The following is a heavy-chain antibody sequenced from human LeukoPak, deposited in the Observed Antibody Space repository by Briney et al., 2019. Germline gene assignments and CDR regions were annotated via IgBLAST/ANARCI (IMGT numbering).Heavy chain of an antibody. V-gene: IGHV1-24*01. CDR3: ATATLGPTVTQGWGFDY. J-gene: IGHJ4*02. CDR2: FDPEDGET. CDR1: GYTLTELS. Sequence: ASVKVSCKVSGYTLTELSMHWVRQAPGKGLEWMGGFDPEDGETIYAQEFQGRVTMTEDTSTDTAYMELSSLRSEDTAVYYCATATLGPTVTQGWGFDYWGQGTLVTVSS. D-gene: IGHD4-17*01.